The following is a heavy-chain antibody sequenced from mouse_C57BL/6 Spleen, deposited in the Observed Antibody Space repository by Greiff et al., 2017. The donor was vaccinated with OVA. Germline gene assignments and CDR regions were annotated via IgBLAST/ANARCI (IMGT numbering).Heavy chain of an antibody. CDR2: IYPGSGNT. CDR1: GYTFTDYC. Sequence: VQLQQSGAELVRPGASVKLSCKASGYTFTDYCINWVKQRPGQGLEWIARIYPGSGNTYYNEKFKGKATLTAEKSSSTAYMQLSSLTSEDSAVYFCARSGVRIYAMDDWGKGTSVTVSS. D-gene: IGHD2-14*01. V-gene: IGHV1-76*01. J-gene: IGHJ4*01. CDR3: ARSGVRIYAMDD.